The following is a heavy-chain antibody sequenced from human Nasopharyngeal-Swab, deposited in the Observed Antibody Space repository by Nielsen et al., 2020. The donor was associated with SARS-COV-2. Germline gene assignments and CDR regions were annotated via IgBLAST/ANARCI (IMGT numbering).Heavy chain of an antibody. J-gene: IGHJ5*02. V-gene: IGHV3-21*01. CDR3: ASLVFPVASAGRWFDL. CDR1: GFTFSDYY. CDR2: ISSSSSYI. Sequence: GESLKISCAASGFTFSDYYMSWVRQAPGKGLEWVSSISSSSSYIYYADSVKGRFTISRDNAKSSLYLQMNSLRADDTAVYYCASLVFPVASAGRWFDLWGQGTLVTVSS. D-gene: IGHD2-2*01.